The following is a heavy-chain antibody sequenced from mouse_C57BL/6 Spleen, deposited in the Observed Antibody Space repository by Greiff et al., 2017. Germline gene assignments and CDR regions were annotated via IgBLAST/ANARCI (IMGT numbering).Heavy chain of an antibody. Sequence: DVHLVESGGGLVKPGGSLKLSCAASGFTFSDYGMHWVRQAPEKGLEWVAYISSGSSTIYYADTVKGRFTISRDNAKNTLFLQMTSLRSEDTAMYYCARPYDGYYAWFAYWGQGTLVTVSA. V-gene: IGHV5-17*01. CDR3: ARPYDGYYAWFAY. D-gene: IGHD2-3*01. CDR2: ISSGSSTI. J-gene: IGHJ3*01. CDR1: GFTFSDYG.